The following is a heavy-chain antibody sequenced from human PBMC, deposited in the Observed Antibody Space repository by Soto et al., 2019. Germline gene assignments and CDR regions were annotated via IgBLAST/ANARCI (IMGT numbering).Heavy chain of an antibody. J-gene: IGHJ6*02. CDR1: GFTFSSYA. CDR3: ASDSSGWYGDLYGMDV. CDR2: ISGSGGST. V-gene: IGHV3-23*01. Sequence: GGSLRLSCAASGFTFSSYAMSWVRQAPGKGLEWVSAISGSGGSTYYADSVKGRFTISRDNSKDTLYLQMNSLRAEDTAVYYCASDSSGWYGDLYGMDVWGQGTTVTVSS. D-gene: IGHD6-19*01.